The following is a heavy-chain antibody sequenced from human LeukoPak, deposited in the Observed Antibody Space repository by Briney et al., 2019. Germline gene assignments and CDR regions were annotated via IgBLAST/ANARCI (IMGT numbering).Heavy chain of an antibody. Sequence: GGSLRLFCAASGFTFSRYWMSWVRQAPGKGLEWVANIKQDGSEKYYVDSVKGRFTISRDNAKNSLYLQMNSLRAEDTAVYYCARDLSGWELQEYWGQGTLVTVSS. J-gene: IGHJ4*02. D-gene: IGHD1-26*01. V-gene: IGHV3-7*01. CDR2: IKQDGSEK. CDR3: ARDLSGWELQEY. CDR1: GFTFSRYW.